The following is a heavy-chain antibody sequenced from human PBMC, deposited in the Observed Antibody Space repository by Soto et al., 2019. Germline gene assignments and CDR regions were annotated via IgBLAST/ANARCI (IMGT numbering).Heavy chain of an antibody. D-gene: IGHD3-16*01. CDR3: VRGGKTAGAFDI. CDR2: IWDDGNQK. V-gene: IGHV3-33*01. CDR1: GFTFSNYG. J-gene: IGHJ3*02. Sequence: QVQLVESGGVVVQPGRSLRLSCAASGFTFSNYGMHWVRQAPGKGLEWVAVIWDDGNQKYYVDSVKGRFTISRDNSENTMFLQMTSLTAEDTAVYYCVRGGKTAGAFDIWGQGTMVTVSS.